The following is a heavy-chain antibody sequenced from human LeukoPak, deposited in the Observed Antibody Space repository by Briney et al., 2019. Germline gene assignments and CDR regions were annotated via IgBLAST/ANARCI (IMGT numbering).Heavy chain of an antibody. D-gene: IGHD2-2*01. Sequence: SQTLSLTCTVSGGSISSGDHYWSWIRQPPGKGLEWIGYIYYSGSTYYNPSLKSRVTISVDTSKNQFSLKLSSVTAADTAVYYCARVVVPRVLDYWGQGTLVTVSS. CDR3: ARVVVPRVLDY. CDR2: IYYSGST. V-gene: IGHV4-30-4*01. J-gene: IGHJ4*02. CDR1: GGSISSGDHY.